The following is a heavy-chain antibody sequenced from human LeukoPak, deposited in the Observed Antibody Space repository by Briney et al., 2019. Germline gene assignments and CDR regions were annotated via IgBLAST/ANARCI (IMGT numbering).Heavy chain of an antibody. Sequence: ASVKVSCKASGYTFTSYYMHWVRQAPGQGLEWMGIINPSGGSTSYAQKFQGRVTMTRDMSTSTVYMELSSLRSEDTAVYYCATDSDYYYDSSGPEFDYWGQGTLVTVSS. CDR1: GYTFTSYY. CDR3: ATDSDYYYDSSGPEFDY. V-gene: IGHV1-46*01. CDR2: INPSGGST. D-gene: IGHD3-22*01. J-gene: IGHJ4*02.